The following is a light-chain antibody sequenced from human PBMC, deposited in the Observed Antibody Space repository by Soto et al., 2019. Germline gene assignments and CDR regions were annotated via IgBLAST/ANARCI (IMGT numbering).Light chain of an antibody. V-gene: IGLV1-44*01. J-gene: IGLJ2*01. CDR2: SNN. CDR3: ATWDDSLDGPV. Sequence: QSVLTQPPSASGTPGQRVTMSCSGTRSNIGNNTVNWYQQFPGTAPKLIMFSNNQRPSGVPDRFSGSKSGTSASLAISALLSEDEADYHCATWDDSLDGPVFGGGTQLTVL. CDR1: RSNIGNNT.